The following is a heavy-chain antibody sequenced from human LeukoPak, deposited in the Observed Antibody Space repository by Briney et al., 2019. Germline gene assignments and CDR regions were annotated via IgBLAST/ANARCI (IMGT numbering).Heavy chain of an antibody. D-gene: IGHD3-22*01. CDR2: MNPNSGNT. V-gene: IGHV1-8*01. CDR3: ARARCGSGSWDCAFDI. Sequence: ASVKVSCKASGYTFTSYDINWVRQATGQGHEWMGWMNPNSGNTGYAQKFQGRVTMTRNTSISTAYMELSSLRSEDTAVYYCARARCGSGSWDCAFDIWGQGTMVTVSS. J-gene: IGHJ3*02. CDR1: GYTFTSYD.